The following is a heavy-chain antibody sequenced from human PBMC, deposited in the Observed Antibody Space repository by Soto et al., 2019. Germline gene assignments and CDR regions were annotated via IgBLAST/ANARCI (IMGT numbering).Heavy chain of an antibody. D-gene: IGHD3-3*01. Sequence: QVQLQQWGAGLLKPSETLSLTCAVYGGSFSGYYWSWIRQPPGKGREWIGESNHSGSTNYNPSLKSRVTISVDTSKNQFSLKLSSVTAADTAVYYCARGPKEWLSSYYYYGMDVWGQGTTVTVSS. CDR1: GGSFSGYY. CDR2: SNHSGST. V-gene: IGHV4-34*01. J-gene: IGHJ6*02. CDR3: ARGPKEWLSSYYYYGMDV.